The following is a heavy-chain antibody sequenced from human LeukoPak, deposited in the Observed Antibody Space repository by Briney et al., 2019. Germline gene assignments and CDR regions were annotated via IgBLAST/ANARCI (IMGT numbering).Heavy chain of an antibody. V-gene: IGHV1-8*01. Sequence: ASVKVSCKASGYTYTSYDINWVRQATGQGLEWMGWMNPNSGNTGYAQKFQGRVTMTRNTSISTAYMELSSLRSEDTAVYYCARGYIAAGVTYYYYYYMDVWGKGTTVTVSS. CDR3: ARGYIAAGVTYYYYYYMDV. J-gene: IGHJ6*03. CDR2: MNPNSGNT. CDR1: GYTYTSYD. D-gene: IGHD6-13*01.